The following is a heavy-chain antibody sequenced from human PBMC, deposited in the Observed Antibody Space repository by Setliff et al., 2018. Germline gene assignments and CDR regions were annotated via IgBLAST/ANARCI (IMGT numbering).Heavy chain of an antibody. V-gene: IGHV1-18*01. CDR3: ARGPPDFVVVPAAAKFDY. CDR2: NSVY. J-gene: IGHJ4*02. Sequence: ASVKVSCKASGYTFRSYAMNWVRQAPGQGLEWMGWNSVYAREFQGRVTMTIDTPTSTAYMELRSLRSDDTAVYYCARGPPDFVVVPAAAKFDYWGPGTLVTVSS. CDR1: GYTFRSYA. D-gene: IGHD2-2*01.